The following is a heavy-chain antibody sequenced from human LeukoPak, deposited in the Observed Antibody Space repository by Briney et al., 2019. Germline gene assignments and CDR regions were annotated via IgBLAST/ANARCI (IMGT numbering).Heavy chain of an antibody. CDR3: ARDYYDSSGYYFDY. CDR2: IDWDDDK. D-gene: IGHD3-22*01. J-gene: IGHJ4*02. CDR1: GFSLSTSGMR. Sequence: SGPKLVNPTQTLTLTCTFSGFSLSTSGMRVSWIRQPPGKALEWLARIDWDDDKFYSTSLKTRLTISKDTSKNQVVLTMTNMDPVDTATYYCARDYYDSSGYYFDYWGQGTLVTVSS. V-gene: IGHV2-70*04.